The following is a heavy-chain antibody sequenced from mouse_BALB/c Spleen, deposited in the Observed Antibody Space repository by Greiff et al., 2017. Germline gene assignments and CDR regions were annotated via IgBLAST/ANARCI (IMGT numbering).Heavy chain of an antibody. V-gene: IGHV3-2*02. J-gene: IGHJ4*01. D-gene: IGHD2-14*01. CDR3: ARSGYRYARDAMDY. Sequence: EVQLHQSGPGLVKPSQSLSLTCTVTGYSITSDYAWNWIRQFPGNKLEWMGYISYSGSTSYNPSLKSRISITRDTSKNQFFLQLNSVTTEDTATYYCARSGYRYARDAMDYWGQGTSVTVSS. CDR2: ISYSGST. CDR1: GYSITSDYA.